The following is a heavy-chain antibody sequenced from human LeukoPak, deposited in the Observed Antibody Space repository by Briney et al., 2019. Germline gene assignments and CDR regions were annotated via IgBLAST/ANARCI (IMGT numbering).Heavy chain of an antibody. CDR3: ASLKLGDAAFDI. J-gene: IGHJ3*02. V-gene: IGHV3-21*01. Sequence: GSLRLSCAASGFTFSWYTMNWVRQAPGKGLEWVSSISSRSSDIYYANSVKGRFTISRDNAKNSLYLQMSSLRAEDTAVYCCASLKLGDAAFDIWGQGTMVTVSS. CDR1: GFTFSWYT. CDR2: ISSRSSDI. D-gene: IGHD7-27*01.